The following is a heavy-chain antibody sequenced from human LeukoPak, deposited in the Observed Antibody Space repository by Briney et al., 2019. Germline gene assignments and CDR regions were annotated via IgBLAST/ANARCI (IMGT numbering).Heavy chain of an antibody. Sequence: SESLSLTCAVYGRSFSGYYWSWIRQPPGKGQEWIGEINHSGSTNYNPSLKSRVTISVDTSKNRFSMKLSSVTAADTAVYYCARAPAGTLLYYYYYMDVWGKGTTFTVSS. CDR2: INHSGST. CDR1: GRSFSGYY. J-gene: IGHJ6*03. D-gene: IGHD6-19*01. V-gene: IGHV4-34*01. CDR3: ARAPAGTLLYYYYYMDV.